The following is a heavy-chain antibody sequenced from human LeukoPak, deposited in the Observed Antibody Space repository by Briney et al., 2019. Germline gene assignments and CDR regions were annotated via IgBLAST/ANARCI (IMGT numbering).Heavy chain of an antibody. V-gene: IGHV3-23*01. J-gene: IGHJ4*02. CDR1: GFTLNNYA. Sequence: GGSLRLSCAASGFTLNNYAMSWVRQAPGKGLEWVSIINNSGGSTYYADSVKGRFTISRDLSKNTLYLQMNSLRAEDTALYYCARKYSGTNPFDYWGQGTLVTVSS. CDR3: ARKYSGTNPFDY. CDR2: INNSGGST. D-gene: IGHD1-26*01.